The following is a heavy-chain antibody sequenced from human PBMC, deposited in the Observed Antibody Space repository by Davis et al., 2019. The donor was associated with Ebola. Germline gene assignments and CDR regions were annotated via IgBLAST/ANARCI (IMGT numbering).Heavy chain of an antibody. V-gene: IGHV1-24*01. Sequence: ASVKVSCKVSGYSLTELSVHWVRQAPGKGLEWMGCFDPKYGEPIYAEKFQGRLTLTEDTSTDTAFMELSSLRSDDTAVYYCSVGGQDGGFDYWGQGTLVPVSS. J-gene: IGHJ4*02. D-gene: IGHD3-16*01. CDR3: SVGGQDGGFDY. CDR2: FDPKYGEP. CDR1: GYSLTELS.